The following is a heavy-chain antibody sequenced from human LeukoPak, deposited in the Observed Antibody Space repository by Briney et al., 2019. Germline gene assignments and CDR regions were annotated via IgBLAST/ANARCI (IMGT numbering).Heavy chain of an antibody. V-gene: IGHV4-34*01. Sequence: SETLSLTCALYGGSFSGYYWSWIPQPPEKGRVWIGEINHSGSTNYTPSLKSRVTISVDTSKNQFSLKLSTVTAADTAVYYCARALPPPRREGFDPWGQGTLVTVSS. CDR1: GGSFSGYY. CDR2: INHSGST. J-gene: IGHJ5*02. CDR3: ARALPPPRREGFDP. D-gene: IGHD1-26*01.